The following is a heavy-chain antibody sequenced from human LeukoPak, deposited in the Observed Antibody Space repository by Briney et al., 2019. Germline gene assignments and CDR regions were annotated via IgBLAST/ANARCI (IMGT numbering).Heavy chain of an antibody. D-gene: IGHD1-14*01. Sequence: SETLSLTCAVYGGSFSGYYWSWIRQPPGKGLEWIGEINHSGSTDYNPSLKSRVTISVDTSKNQFSLKLSSVTAADTAVYYCARVLGREPPYYFDYWGQGTLVTVSS. J-gene: IGHJ4*02. CDR3: ARVLGREPPYYFDY. CDR1: GGSFSGYY. CDR2: INHSGST. V-gene: IGHV4-34*01.